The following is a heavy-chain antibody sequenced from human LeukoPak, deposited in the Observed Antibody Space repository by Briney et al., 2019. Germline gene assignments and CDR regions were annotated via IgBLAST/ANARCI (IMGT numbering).Heavy chain of an antibody. V-gene: IGHV3-7*01. J-gene: IGHJ4*02. CDR3: ARQVSREGHFDY. CDR1: GFTFNHYW. Sequence: GGSLRLSCAASGFTFNHYWLSWVRQGPGKGLEWVAHIKEDTSQKYYVGSVEGRFTISRDNARNSLYLQMNSLRGEDTAVYFCARQVSREGHFDYWGQGALVTVSS. D-gene: IGHD1-26*01. CDR2: IKEDTSQK.